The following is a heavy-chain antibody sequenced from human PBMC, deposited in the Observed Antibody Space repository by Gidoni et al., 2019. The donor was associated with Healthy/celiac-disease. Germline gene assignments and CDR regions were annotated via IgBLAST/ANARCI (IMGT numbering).Heavy chain of an antibody. Sequence: EVQLLESGGGLVQPGGSLSLSCAAAGFTFSSYAMSWVRQAPGKGLEWVSAISGSGGSTYYADSVKGQFTISRDNSKNTLYLQMNSLRAEDTAVYYCAKDGPGIAAAGSQDGMDVWGQGTTVTVSS. CDR1: GFTFSSYA. J-gene: IGHJ6*02. D-gene: IGHD6-13*01. V-gene: IGHV3-23*01. CDR3: AKDGPGIAAAGSQDGMDV. CDR2: ISGSGGST.